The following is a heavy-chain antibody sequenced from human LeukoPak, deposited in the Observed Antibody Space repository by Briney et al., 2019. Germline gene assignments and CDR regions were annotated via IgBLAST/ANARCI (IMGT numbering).Heavy chain of an antibody. V-gene: IGHV4-59*01. CDR2: IHYSGST. J-gene: IGHJ3*02. CDR3: ARVVVLTASSLDAFDI. Sequence: KPSETLSLTCTVSGVSFSSYHWSWIRQPPGKGVEWIGYIHYSGSTNYNPSLESRVTISVDTSDKKVSLRLSSVTAADTAVYYCARVVVLTASSLDAFDIWGQGTVVTVSS. D-gene: IGHD2-21*02. CDR1: GVSFSSYH.